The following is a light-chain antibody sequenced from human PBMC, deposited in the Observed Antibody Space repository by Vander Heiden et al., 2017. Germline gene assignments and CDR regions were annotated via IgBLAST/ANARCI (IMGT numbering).Light chain of an antibody. V-gene: IGLV1-40*01. CDR3: QSYDSSLSGQVV. CDR1: SSNIGAGYD. J-gene: IGLJ2*01. CDR2: GNS. Sequence: QSVLTQPPSVSGAPGQRVTISCTGSSSNIGAGYDVHWYQQLPGTAPKLLIYGNSNRPSGVPDRFSGAKSGTSASLAITGLQAEDEAEYYCQSYDSSLSGQVVCGGGTKLTVL.